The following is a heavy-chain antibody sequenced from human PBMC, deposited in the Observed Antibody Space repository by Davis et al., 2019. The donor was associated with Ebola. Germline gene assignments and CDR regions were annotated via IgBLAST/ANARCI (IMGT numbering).Heavy chain of an antibody. Sequence: GGSLRLSCAASGFTFSSYGMHWVRQAPGKGLEWVAVISYDGSNKYYADSVKGRFTISRDNSKNTLYLQMNSLRAEDTAVYYCARATKDIVVVPAATGTDYYGMDVWGQGTTVTVSS. V-gene: IGHV3-30*03. CDR2: ISYDGSNK. CDR1: GFTFSSYG. D-gene: IGHD2-2*01. CDR3: ARATKDIVVVPAATGTDYYGMDV. J-gene: IGHJ6*02.